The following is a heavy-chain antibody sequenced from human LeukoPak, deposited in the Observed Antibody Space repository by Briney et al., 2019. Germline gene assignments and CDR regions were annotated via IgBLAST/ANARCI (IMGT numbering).Heavy chain of an antibody. CDR2: ISYDGSNK. V-gene: IGHV3-30-3*01. CDR3: ARSHTATYYYNMDV. Sequence: GGSLRLSCAASGFTFSNYAMHLVRQAPGKGLEWVAVISYDGSNKYYADSVKGRFTISRDNSKNTLYLQMNSLRGDDTAVYYCARSHTATYYYNMDVWGQGTTVTVSS. CDR1: GFTFSNYA. J-gene: IGHJ6*02. D-gene: IGHD5-18*01.